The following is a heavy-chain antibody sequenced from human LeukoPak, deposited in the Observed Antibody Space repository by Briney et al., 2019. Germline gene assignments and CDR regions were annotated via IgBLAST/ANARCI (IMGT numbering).Heavy chain of an antibody. CDR3: ARATRRLWFGDHWFDP. D-gene: IGHD3-10*01. CDR1: GGSFSGYL. Sequence: SETLSLTCAVYGGSFSGYLWSWIRQPPGKGLEWIGEMNHSGGINYNPSLKSRVTISVDTSKNQFSLQLSSVTAADTAVYYCARATRRLWFGDHWFDPWGQGTLVTVSS. CDR2: MNHSGGI. J-gene: IGHJ5*02. V-gene: IGHV4-34*01.